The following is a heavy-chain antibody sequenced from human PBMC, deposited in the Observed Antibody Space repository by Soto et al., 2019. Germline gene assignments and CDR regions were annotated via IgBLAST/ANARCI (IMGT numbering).Heavy chain of an antibody. CDR3: ARDRPGDCSSTSCYNWFDP. D-gene: IGHD2-2*01. CDR2: ISAYNGNT. Sequence: QVQLVQSGAEVKKPGASVKVSCKASGYTFTSYGISWVRQAPGQGLEWMGWISAYNGNTNYAQKLQGRVTMTTDTSTSTAYMELRSLRSDDTAVYYCARDRPGDCSSTSCYNWFDPWGQGTLVTVSS. V-gene: IGHV1-18*01. CDR1: GYTFTSYG. J-gene: IGHJ5*02.